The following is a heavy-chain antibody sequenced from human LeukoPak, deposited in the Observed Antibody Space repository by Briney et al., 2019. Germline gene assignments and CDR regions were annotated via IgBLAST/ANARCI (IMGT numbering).Heavy chain of an antibody. CDR3: ARGPYSSSNYFDY. CDR1: GFTFSSYS. J-gene: IGHJ4*02. V-gene: IGHV3-48*01. D-gene: IGHD6-6*01. CDR2: ISNTGSTI. Sequence: PGGSLRLSCAASGFTFSSYSMNWVRQAPGKGLEWVSYISNTGSTIYYADSVRGRFIISRDNAKNSLYLQMNSLRAEDTAVYYCARGPYSSSNYFDYWGQGTLATVSS.